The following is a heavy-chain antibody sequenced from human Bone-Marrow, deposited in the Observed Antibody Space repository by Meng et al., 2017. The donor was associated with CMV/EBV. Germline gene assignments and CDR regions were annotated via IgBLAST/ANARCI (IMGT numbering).Heavy chain of an antibody. CDR2: INTDGSSA. V-gene: IGHV3-74*01. Sequence: GGSLRLSCAASGSTFTTYWMHWARQAPGKGLVWVSRINTDGSSATYADSVKGRFTISRDNVKNTLYLQMNSLRADDTAVYYCARSKVTHDYWGQGTLVTVSS. CDR1: GSTFTTYW. D-gene: IGHD4-11*01. CDR3: ARSKVTHDY. J-gene: IGHJ4*02.